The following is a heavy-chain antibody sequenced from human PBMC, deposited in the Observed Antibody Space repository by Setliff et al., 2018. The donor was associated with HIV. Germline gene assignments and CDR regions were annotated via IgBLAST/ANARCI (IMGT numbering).Heavy chain of an antibody. Sequence: SETLSLTCAVYGGSFSNYYWSWIRQSPGKGLEWIGEVTDDGSANYNPSLKSRVTISSATSKNQFSLKLSSVTAADTAVYYCARHASRDGYNFDYWGQGTLVTVSS. J-gene: IGHJ4*02. D-gene: IGHD3-22*01. CDR3: ARHASRDGYNFDY. V-gene: IGHV4-34*01. CDR2: VTDDGSA. CDR1: GGSFSNYY.